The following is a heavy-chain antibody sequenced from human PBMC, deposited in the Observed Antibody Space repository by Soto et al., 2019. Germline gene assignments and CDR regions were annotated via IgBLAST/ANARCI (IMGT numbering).Heavy chain of an antibody. CDR1: GFTFSSYG. Sequence: QVQLVESGGGVVQPGRSLRLSCAASGFTFSSYGMHWVRQAPGKGLEWVAVIWYDGSNQYYADSVKGRFTISRDNSKNTLYLEMNSLRAEDTAVYYCARDGDYYDGSGRDAFDIWGQGTIVTVSS. D-gene: IGHD3-22*01. CDR3: ARDGDYYDGSGRDAFDI. J-gene: IGHJ3*02. CDR2: IWYDGSNQ. V-gene: IGHV3-33*01.